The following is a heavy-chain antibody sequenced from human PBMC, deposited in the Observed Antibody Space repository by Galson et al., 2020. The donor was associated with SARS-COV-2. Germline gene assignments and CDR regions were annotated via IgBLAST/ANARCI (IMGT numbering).Heavy chain of an antibody. Sequence: SGPTLLKPTQTLTLTCTFSGFSLSTSGVGVGWIRQPPAKALEWLALLYWNDDKRNSPSLKSRLTITKDTSKNQVVLTMPNLDPVDTATYYCSHSPTWFGELLSDAFDIWDQGTMVTVSS. D-gene: IGHD3-10*01. J-gene: IGHJ3*02. CDR3: SHSPTWFGELLSDAFDI. V-gene: IGHV2-5*01. CDR2: LYWNDDK. CDR1: GFSLSTSGVG.